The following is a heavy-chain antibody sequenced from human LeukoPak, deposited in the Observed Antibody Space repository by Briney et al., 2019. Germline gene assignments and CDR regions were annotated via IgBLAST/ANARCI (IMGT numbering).Heavy chain of an antibody. Sequence: KPSETLSLTCTVSGYSISSGYYWGWIRQPAGKGLEWIGRIYTSGSTNYNPSLKSRVTMSVDTSKNQYSLKLSSVTAADTAVYYCARFDCSSTSCYTGGFDYWGQGTLVTVSS. D-gene: IGHD2-2*02. CDR1: GYSISSGYY. CDR3: ARFDCSSTSCYTGGFDY. J-gene: IGHJ4*02. CDR2: IYTSGST. V-gene: IGHV4-4*07.